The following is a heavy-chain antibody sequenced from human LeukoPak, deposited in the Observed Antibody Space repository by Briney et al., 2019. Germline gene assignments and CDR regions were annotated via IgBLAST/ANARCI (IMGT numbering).Heavy chain of an antibody. J-gene: IGHJ4*02. Sequence: GGSLRLSCAASGFSFSSYGMHWVRQAPGKGLEWVAVIWDDGSYKYYADSVKGRFTISRDNSKNTLYLQMNSLRAEDTAVYYCAKDWSLRSELDYWGQGTLVTVSS. CDR1: GFSFSSYG. CDR3: AKDWSLRSELDY. D-gene: IGHD3-3*01. V-gene: IGHV3-33*06. CDR2: IWDDGSYK.